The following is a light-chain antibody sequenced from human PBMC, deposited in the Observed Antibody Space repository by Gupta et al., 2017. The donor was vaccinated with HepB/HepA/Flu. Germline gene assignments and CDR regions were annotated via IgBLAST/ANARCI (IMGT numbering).Light chain of an antibody. Sequence: DIQLTQSPSFLSASVGDRVTITCRASQGISSYLAWYQQKPGKAPKLLIYAASTLQSGVPSRFSGSGSGTEFTLTSSSLQTEDFATYYCQQLKTWTFGQGTKVEIK. V-gene: IGKV1-9*01. J-gene: IGKJ1*01. CDR2: AAS. CDR3: QQLKTWT. CDR1: QGISSY.